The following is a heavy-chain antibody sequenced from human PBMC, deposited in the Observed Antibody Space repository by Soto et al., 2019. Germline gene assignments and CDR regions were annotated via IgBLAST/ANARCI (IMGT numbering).Heavy chain of an antibody. J-gene: IGHJ4*02. V-gene: IGHV3-11*01. Sequence: QVHLVESGGGLVKPGGSLRLSCAASGFTSSDYYMNWIRQAPGKGLEWLSYISSSGGRIYYADSVKGRFTISRDNAKNSLFLQMNSLRDEDTAVYYCASQGYCSGGSCYVDSWGQGTLVTVSS. D-gene: IGHD2-15*01. CDR1: GFTSSDYY. CDR2: ISSSGGRI. CDR3: ASQGYCSGGSCYVDS.